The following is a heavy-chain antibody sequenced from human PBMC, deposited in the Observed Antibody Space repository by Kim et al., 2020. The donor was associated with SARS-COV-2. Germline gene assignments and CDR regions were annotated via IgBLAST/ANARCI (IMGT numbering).Heavy chain of an antibody. CDR2: IIPIFGTA. CDR1: GGTFSSYA. CDR3: ASRSSYSSSPGQNWFDP. V-gene: IGHV1-69*13. J-gene: IGHJ5*02. D-gene: IGHD6-6*01. Sequence: SVKVSCKASGGTFSSYAISWVRQAPGQGLEWMGGIIPIFGTANYAQKFQGRVTITADESTSTAYMELSSLRSEDTAVYYCASRSSYSSSPGQNWFDPWGQGTLVTVSS.